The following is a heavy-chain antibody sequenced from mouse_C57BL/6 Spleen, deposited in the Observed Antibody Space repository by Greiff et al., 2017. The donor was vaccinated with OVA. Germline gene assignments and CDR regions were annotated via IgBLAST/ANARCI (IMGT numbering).Heavy chain of an antibody. D-gene: IGHD4-1*01. CDR1: GYTFTSYW. CDR3: ARWGKLTGTPADY. J-gene: IGHJ2*01. V-gene: IGHV1-53*01. Sequence: VQLQQPGTELVKPGASVKLSCKASGYTFTSYWMHWVKQRPGQGLEWIGNINPSNGGTNYNEKFKSKATLTVDKSSSTAYMQLSSLTSEDSAVYYGARWGKLTGTPADYWGQGTTLTVSS. CDR2: INPSNGGT.